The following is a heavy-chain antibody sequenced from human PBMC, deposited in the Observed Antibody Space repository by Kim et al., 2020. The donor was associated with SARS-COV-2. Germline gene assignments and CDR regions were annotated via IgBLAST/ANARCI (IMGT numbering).Heavy chain of an antibody. V-gene: IGHV1-2*06. CDR1: GYTFTGYY. CDR2: INPNSGGT. J-gene: IGHJ4*02. D-gene: IGHD3-22*01. CDR3: ARVEYYYDSSGYFLLGSYYFDY. Sequence: ASVKVSCKASGYTFTGYYMHWVRQAPGQGLEWMGRINPNSGGTNYAQKFQGRVTMTRDTSISTAYMELSRLRSDDTAVYYCARVEYYYDSSGYFLLGSYYFDYWGQGTLVTVSS.